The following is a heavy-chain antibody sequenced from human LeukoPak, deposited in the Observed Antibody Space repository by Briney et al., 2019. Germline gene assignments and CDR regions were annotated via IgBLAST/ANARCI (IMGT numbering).Heavy chain of an antibody. CDR3: ARDSGSFEGDY. D-gene: IGHD1-26*01. Sequence: ASVKVSCKASGYTFTSYYMHWVRQAPGQGLEWMGIINPSGGSTSYAQKFQGRVTMTRDTSTSTVYMELSSLKSEDTAVYYCARDSGSFEGDYWGQGTLVTVSS. CDR1: GYTFTSYY. J-gene: IGHJ4*02. CDR2: INPSGGST. V-gene: IGHV1-46*01.